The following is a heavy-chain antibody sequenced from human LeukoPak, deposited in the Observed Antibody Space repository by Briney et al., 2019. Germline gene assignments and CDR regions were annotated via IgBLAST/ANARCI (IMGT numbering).Heavy chain of an antibody. V-gene: IGHV4-39*01. CDR1: GGSISSSSYY. CDR2: FYYSGST. Sequence: SETLSLTCTVSGGSISSSSYYWGWIRQPPGKGLEWIGTFYYSGSTYYNPSLKSRVTISVDTSKNQFSLKLSSVTAADTAVYYCARAVRYFDWPHLPSFGYWGQGTLVTVSS. CDR3: ARAVRYFDWPHLPSFGY. J-gene: IGHJ4*02. D-gene: IGHD3-9*01.